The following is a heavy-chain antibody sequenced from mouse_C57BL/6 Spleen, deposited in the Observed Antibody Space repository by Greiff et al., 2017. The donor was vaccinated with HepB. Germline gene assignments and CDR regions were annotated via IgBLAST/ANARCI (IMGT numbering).Heavy chain of an antibody. V-gene: IGHV1-26*01. Sequence: VQLQQSGPELVKPGASVKISCKASGYTFTDYYMNWVKQSHGKSLEWIGDINPNNGGTSYNQKFKGKATLTVDKSSSTAYMELRSLTSEDSAVYYCARSVYYYGSSPAYWGQGTLVTVSA. D-gene: IGHD1-1*01. CDR3: ARSVYYYGSSPAY. CDR1: GYTFTDYY. CDR2: INPNNGGT. J-gene: IGHJ3*01.